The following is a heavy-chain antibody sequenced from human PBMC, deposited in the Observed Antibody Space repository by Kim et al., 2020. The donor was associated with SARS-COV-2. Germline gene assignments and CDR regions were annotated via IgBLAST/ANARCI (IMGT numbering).Heavy chain of an antibody. Sequence: SVKVSCKASGGTFSSYAISWVRQAPGQGLEWMGGIIPIFGTANYAQKFQGRVTITADESTSTAYMELSSLRSEDTAVYYCARLPSVTTAYYYGMDVWGQGTTVTVSS. V-gene: IGHV1-69*13. CDR2: IIPIFGTA. CDR1: GGTFSSYA. J-gene: IGHJ6*02. D-gene: IGHD4-17*01. CDR3: ARLPSVTTAYYYGMDV.